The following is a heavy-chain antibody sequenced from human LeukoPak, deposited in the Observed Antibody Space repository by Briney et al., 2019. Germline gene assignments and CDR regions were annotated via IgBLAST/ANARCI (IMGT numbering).Heavy chain of an antibody. Sequence: GGSLRLSCAASGFTFSSYWMSWVRQAPGKGLEWVANIKQDGSEKYYVDSVKGRFTISRDNAKNSLYLQMNSLRAEDTAVYYCARGGGSSWSIPFDYWGQGTLVTVSS. D-gene: IGHD6-13*01. J-gene: IGHJ4*02. CDR1: GFTFSSYW. V-gene: IGHV3-7*01. CDR2: IKQDGSEK. CDR3: ARGGGSSWSIPFDY.